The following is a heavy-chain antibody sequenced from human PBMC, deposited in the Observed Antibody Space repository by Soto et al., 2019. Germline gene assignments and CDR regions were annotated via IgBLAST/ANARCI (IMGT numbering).Heavy chain of an antibody. J-gene: IGHJ5*02. CDR2: ISSSSSTI. D-gene: IGHD3-9*01. Sequence: GGSLRLSCAASGFTFSSYSMNWVRQAPGKGLEWVSYISSSSSTIYYADSVKGRFTISRDNAKNSLYLQMNSLRAEDTAVYYCAREADILNWFDPWGQGTRVTVAS. V-gene: IGHV3-48*01. CDR1: GFTFSSYS. CDR3: AREADILNWFDP.